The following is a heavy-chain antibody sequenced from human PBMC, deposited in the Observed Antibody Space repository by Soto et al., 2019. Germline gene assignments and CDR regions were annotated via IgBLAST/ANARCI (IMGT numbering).Heavy chain of an antibody. D-gene: IGHD3-16*01. V-gene: IGHV4-59*01. CDR2: MYNSGTT. CDR3: ASTLNPIMISPHGYAQLSFDY. Sequence: SETLSLTCTVSGVSISDFYWSWIRQAPGEGLESVGYMYNSGTTIYNPSLNYRATISVDTSKNQFSLRLSSVTAADTAVYYCASTLNPIMISPHGYAQLSFDYWGQGSLVTVSS. J-gene: IGHJ4*02. CDR1: GVSISDFY.